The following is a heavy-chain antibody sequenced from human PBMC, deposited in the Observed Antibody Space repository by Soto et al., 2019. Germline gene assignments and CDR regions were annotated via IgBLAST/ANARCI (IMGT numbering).Heavy chain of an antibody. CDR1: GGSFSGYY. Sequence: SETLSLTCAVYGGSFSGYYWSWIRQPPGKGLEWIGEINHSGSTNYNPSLKSRVTISVDTSKNQFSLKLSSVTAADTAVYYCARGLTFGELYNWGQGTLVTVSS. V-gene: IGHV4-34*01. D-gene: IGHD3-10*01. CDR3: ARGLTFGELYN. CDR2: INHSGST. J-gene: IGHJ4*02.